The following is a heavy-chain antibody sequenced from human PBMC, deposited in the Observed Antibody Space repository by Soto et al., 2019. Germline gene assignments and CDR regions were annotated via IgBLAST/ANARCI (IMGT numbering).Heavy chain of an antibody. V-gene: IGHV1-18*04. CDR3: ARDRVAGIWGDAFDI. CDR1: GYTFTNHG. Sequence: ASVKVSCKTSGYTFTNHGINWVRQAPGQGLEWMGWINPYNANTNYAQKLQGRVTMTTDTSTSAAYMDLRSLTSVDTAVYYCARDRVAGIWGDAFDIWGQGTMVTVSS. J-gene: IGHJ3*02. CDR2: INPYNANT. D-gene: IGHD3-16*01.